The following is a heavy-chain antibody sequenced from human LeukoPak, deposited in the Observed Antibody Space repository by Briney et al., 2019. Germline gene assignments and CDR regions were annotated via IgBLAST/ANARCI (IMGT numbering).Heavy chain of an antibody. CDR3: AGDWDCTSSSCYDAFDI. CDR2: IYSGGST. CDR1: GFTVSSNY. V-gene: IGHV3-53*01. D-gene: IGHD2-2*01. J-gene: IGHJ3*02. Sequence: GGSLRLSCAASGFTVSSNYMSWVRQAPGKGLEWVSVIYSGGSTYYADSVKGRFTISRDNSKNTLYLQMNSLRVEDTAVYYCAGDWDCTSSSCYDAFDIWGQGTMVTVSS.